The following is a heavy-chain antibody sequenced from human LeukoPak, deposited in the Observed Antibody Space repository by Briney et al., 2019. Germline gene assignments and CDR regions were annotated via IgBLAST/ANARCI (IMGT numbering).Heavy chain of an antibody. J-gene: IGHJ4*02. V-gene: IGHV1-2*02. CDR3: ARGGSSGYYYVDY. CDR2: IHPNSGGT. CDR1: GYTFTGYY. Sequence: ASVKVSCKASGYTFTGYYMHWVRQAPGQGLEWMGWIHPNSGGTDYAQKFQGRVTMTRDTTISTTYMELTRLRSEDTAVYYCARGGSSGYYYVDYWGQGTLVTVPS. D-gene: IGHD3-22*01.